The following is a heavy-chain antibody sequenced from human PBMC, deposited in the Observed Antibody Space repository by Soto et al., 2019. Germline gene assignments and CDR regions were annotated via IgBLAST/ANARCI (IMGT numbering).Heavy chain of an antibody. J-gene: IGHJ4*02. D-gene: IGHD4-17*01. CDR3: ASGLVTTIHY. Sequence: PSETRSLTCTGSGGSISSSSYYWGWIRQPPGKGLEWIGSIYYSGTSSYNPSLKSRVTMSVDTSKKQLSLRLRSVTAADTAVYYCASGLVTTIHYWGQGTLVTVSS. CDR1: GGSISSSSYY. V-gene: IGHV4-39*01. CDR2: IYYSGTS.